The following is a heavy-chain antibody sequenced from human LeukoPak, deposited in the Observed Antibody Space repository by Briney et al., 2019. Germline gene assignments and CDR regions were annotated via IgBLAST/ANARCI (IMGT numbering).Heavy chain of an antibody. CDR2: IYNSGST. CDR1: GGSISNYH. D-gene: IGHD5/OR15-5a*01. J-gene: IGHJ4*02. CDR3: ARSPVLYHFDY. V-gene: IGHV4-59*08. Sequence: SETLSLTCNVSGGSISNYHWSWIRQPPGKGLEWIGYIYNSGSTDYNPSLKSRVTISVDTSKNQFSLKLSSLTAADTAVYYCARSPVLYHFDYWGQGTLVTVSS.